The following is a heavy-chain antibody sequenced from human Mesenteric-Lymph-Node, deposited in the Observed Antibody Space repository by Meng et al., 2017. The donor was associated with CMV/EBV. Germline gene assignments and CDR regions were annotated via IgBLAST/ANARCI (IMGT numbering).Heavy chain of an antibody. Sequence: SETLSLTCTVSGGSISSSSYYWGWIRQPPGKGLEWIASIYYSGSTYYSPSLKSRVTISVDTSKNQFSLKLSSVTAADTAVYYCARAAADPKYYYYYGMDVWGQGTTVTVSS. CDR2: IYYSGST. CDR1: GGSISSSSYY. D-gene: IGHD6-13*01. V-gene: IGHV4-39*07. J-gene: IGHJ6*02. CDR3: ARAAADPKYYYYYGMDV.